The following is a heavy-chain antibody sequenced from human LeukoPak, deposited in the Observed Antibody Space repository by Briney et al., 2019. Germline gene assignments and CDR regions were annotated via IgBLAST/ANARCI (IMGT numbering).Heavy chain of an antibody. CDR2: MNPNTGHT. D-gene: IGHD2-8*01. CDR3: ARGRTDCNNGVCYSNYHYMDV. Sequence: SVKVSCKTSGYAFSSYDINWVRQAPGQGLEWMGWMNPNTGHTGSAEQFQGRVTMTRNTSISTAYMELSSLKSEDTATYYCARGRTDCNNGVCYSNYHYMDVWGKGTTVTVSS. V-gene: IGHV1-8*01. CDR1: GYAFSSYD. J-gene: IGHJ6*03.